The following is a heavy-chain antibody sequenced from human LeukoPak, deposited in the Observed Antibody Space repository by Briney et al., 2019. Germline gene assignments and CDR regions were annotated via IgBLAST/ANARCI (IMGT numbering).Heavy chain of an antibody. J-gene: IGHJ4*02. CDR3: ARETYYYDSSGYSL. V-gene: IGHV3-11*04. D-gene: IGHD3-22*01. Sequence: LSLTCAVFGGSFSGYYWTWIRQAPGKGLEWVSYISSSGSTIYYADSVKGRFTISRDNAKNSLYLQMNSLRAEDTAVYYCARETYYYDSSGYSLWGQGTLVTVSS. CDR1: GGSFSGYY. CDR2: ISSSGSTI.